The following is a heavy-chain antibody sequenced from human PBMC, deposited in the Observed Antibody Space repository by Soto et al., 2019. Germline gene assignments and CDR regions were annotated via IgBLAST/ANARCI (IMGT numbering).Heavy chain of an antibody. CDR1: GGSISSGDYY. Sequence: SETLSLTCTVSGGSISSGDYYWSWIRQPPGKGLEWIGYIYYSGSTYYNPSLKSRVTISVDTSKNQFSLKLSSVTAADTAVYYCARERGYSYGSDYGMDVWGQGTTITVSS. CDR3: ARERGYSYGSDYGMDV. D-gene: IGHD5-18*01. CDR2: IYYSGST. V-gene: IGHV4-30-4*02. J-gene: IGHJ6*02.